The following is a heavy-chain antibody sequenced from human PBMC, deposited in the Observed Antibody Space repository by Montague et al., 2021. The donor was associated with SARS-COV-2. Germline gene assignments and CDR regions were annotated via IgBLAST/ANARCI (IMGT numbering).Heavy chain of an antibody. V-gene: IGHV4-39*01. CDR2: ISYSGNT. J-gene: IGHJ3*02. D-gene: IGHD3-10*01. CDR3: ARHITGSGNAFDI. Sequence: SETLSLTCTVSGGSICSTSYYWGWIRQPPGKGLEWIGSISYSGNTYYKSSLKSRVTISVDTSKNQFSLRLSSVTAADTAVYYCARHITGSGNAFDIWGQGTMVTVSS. CDR1: GGSICSTSYY.